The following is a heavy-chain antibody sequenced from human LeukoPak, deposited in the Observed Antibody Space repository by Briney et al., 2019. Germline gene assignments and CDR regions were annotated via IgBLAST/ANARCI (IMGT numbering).Heavy chain of an antibody. CDR3: AKARAGAGTFWLDY. D-gene: IGHD6-13*01. Sequence: PGGSLRLSCAASGFTFGSYAMHWVRQAPGKGLEWVAVISYDGSNKYYADSVKGRFTISRDNSKNTLYLQMNSLRAEDTAVYYCAKARAGAGTFWLDYWGQGTLVTVSS. CDR2: ISYDGSNK. CDR1: GFTFGSYA. J-gene: IGHJ4*02. V-gene: IGHV3-30-3*01.